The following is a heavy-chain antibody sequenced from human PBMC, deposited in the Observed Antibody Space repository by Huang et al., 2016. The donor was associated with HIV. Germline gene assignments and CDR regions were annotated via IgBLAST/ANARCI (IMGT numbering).Heavy chain of an antibody. CDR3: ARRRTHFTFDY. Sequence: DGSLNSGKYYWGWIRQSPGKGLEWIGSSFYTGSAHYNPSLESRVTICVDSSKSQLSVRLRSVTAADTAVYYCARRRTHFTFDYWGQGTLVTVSS. V-gene: IGHV4-39*01. CDR1: DGSLNSGKYY. J-gene: IGHJ4*02. CDR2: SFYTGSA.